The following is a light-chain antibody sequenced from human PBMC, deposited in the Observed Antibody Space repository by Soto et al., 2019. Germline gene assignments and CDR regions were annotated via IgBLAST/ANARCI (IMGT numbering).Light chain of an antibody. CDR1: QSLLDRSNNKNS. J-gene: IGKJ2*01. CDR2: WAS. CDR3: QQYYDTPYT. Sequence: DIVMTQSPDSLTVSLGERATINCKSSQSLLDRSNNKNSLGWYQQKPRQPPKLLIYWASTRDSGVPDRFSGSGSGTDFTLTISSLQAEDVAVYYCQQYYDTPYTFGQGTKLEIK. V-gene: IGKV4-1*01.